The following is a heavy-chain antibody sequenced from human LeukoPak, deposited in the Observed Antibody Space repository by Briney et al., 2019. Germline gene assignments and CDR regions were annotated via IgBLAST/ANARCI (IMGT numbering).Heavy chain of an antibody. CDR3: ARGSGSGWSWGTNYFDY. Sequence: AGGSLRLSCAASGFTFSTYSINWVRQAPGKGLEWVSSINSGSTYIYYADSVKGRFTISRDNAKNSLSLQMNSLRADDTAVYYCARGSGSGWSWGTNYFDYWGQGSLVTVSS. D-gene: IGHD6-19*01. CDR1: GFTFSTYS. V-gene: IGHV3-21*01. CDR2: INSGSTYI. J-gene: IGHJ4*02.